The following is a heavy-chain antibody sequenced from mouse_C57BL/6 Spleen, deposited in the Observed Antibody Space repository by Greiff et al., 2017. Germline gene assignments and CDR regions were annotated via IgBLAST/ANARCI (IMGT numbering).Heavy chain of an antibody. CDR2: IDPSDSET. CDR1: GYTFTSYW. CDR3: ARHDPGRYAMDY. Sequence: VQLQQPGAELVRPGSSVKLSCKASGYTFTSYWMHWVKQRPIQGLEWIGNIDPSDSETHYNQKFKDKATLTVDKSSSTAYMQLSSLTFEDSAVYYCARHDPGRYAMDYWGQGTSVTVSS. J-gene: IGHJ4*01. V-gene: IGHV1-52*01.